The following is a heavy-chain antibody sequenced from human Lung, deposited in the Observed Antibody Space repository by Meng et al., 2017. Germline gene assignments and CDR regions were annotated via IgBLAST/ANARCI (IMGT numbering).Heavy chain of an antibody. J-gene: IGHJ4*02. D-gene: IGHD2-21*02. CDR1: GYTFTSYG. V-gene: IGHV1-18*01. CDR2: ISAYNGKT. CDR3: ARGDYCGGDCYWFDY. Sequence: LEKYGVELKNPGASVKVSCKVSGYTFTSYGISWVRQAPGQGLEWMGWISAYNGKTNYAQKVQGRVTMTTDTSTSTAYMELRSLRSEDTAVYYCARGDYCGGDCYWFDYWGQGTLVTVSS.